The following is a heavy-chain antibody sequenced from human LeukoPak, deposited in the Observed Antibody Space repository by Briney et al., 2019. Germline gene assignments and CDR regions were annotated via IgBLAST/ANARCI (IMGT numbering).Heavy chain of an antibody. CDR2: ISSSGSYL. CDR3: AKDLIVGATGDVFDI. D-gene: IGHD1-26*01. V-gene: IGHV3-21*01. J-gene: IGHJ3*02. Sequence: TGGSLRLSCAASGFTFSTYSMNWLRQAPGKGLEWVSSISSSGSYLYYADSVKGRFTISRDNARNSLYLQMNSLRAEDTAVYYRAKDLIVGATGDVFDIWGQGTMVTVSS. CDR1: GFTFSTYS.